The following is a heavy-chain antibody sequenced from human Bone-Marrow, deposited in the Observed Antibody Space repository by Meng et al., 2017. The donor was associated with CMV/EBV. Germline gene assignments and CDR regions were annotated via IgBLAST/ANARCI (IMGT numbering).Heavy chain of an antibody. CDR1: GGTFSSYT. D-gene: IGHD2-2*01. V-gene: IGHV1-18*01. CDR3: ARASPLYYSNEGVYYYYYGMDV. CDR2: ISAYNGNT. J-gene: IGHJ6*02. Sequence: ASVKVSCKASGGTFSSYTISWVRQAPGQGLEWMGWISAYNGNTNYAQKLQGRVTMTTDTSTSTACMELRSLRSDDTAVYYCARASPLYYSNEGVYYYYYGMDVWGQGTTFTVSS.